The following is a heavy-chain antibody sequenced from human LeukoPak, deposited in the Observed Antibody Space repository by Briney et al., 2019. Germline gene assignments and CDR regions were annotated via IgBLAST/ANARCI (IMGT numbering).Heavy chain of an antibody. D-gene: IGHD3-22*01. Sequence: PGGSLRLSCAASGFTFSSYGMHWVRQAPGKGLEWVAVISYDGSNKYYADSVKGRFTISRDNSKNTLYLQMNSLRAEDTAVYYCAKDQDSSGYSVDYWGQGTLVTVSS. CDR1: GFTFSSYG. CDR2: ISYDGSNK. V-gene: IGHV3-30*18. J-gene: IGHJ4*02. CDR3: AKDQDSSGYSVDY.